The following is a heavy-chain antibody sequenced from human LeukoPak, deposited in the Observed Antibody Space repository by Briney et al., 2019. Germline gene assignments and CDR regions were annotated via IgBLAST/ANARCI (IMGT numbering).Heavy chain of an antibody. CDR3: ARGGVVVPAAIGGGAFDI. J-gene: IGHJ3*02. CDR2: IIPIFGTA. Sequence: SVKVSCKASGGTFSSYAISWARQAPGQGLEWMGGIIPIFGTANYAQKFQGRVTITTDESTSTAYMELSSLRSEDTAVYYCARGGVVVPAAIGGGAFDIWGQGTMVTVSS. CDR1: GGTFSSYA. V-gene: IGHV1-69*05. D-gene: IGHD2-2*02.